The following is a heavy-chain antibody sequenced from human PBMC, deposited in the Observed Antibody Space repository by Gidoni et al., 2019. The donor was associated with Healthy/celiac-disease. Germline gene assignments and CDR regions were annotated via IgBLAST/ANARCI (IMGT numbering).Heavy chain of an antibody. D-gene: IGHD3-3*01. V-gene: IGHV3-64D*09. J-gene: IGHJ3*02. CDR2: ISSNGGST. CDR1: GFTFSSYA. Sequence: EVQLVESGGGLVQPGGSLRLSCSASGFTFSSYAMHWVRQAPGKGLEYVSAISSNGGSTYYADSVKGRFTISRDNSKNTLYLQMSSLRAEDTAVYYCVKLLRFLEWSSHAFDIWGQGTMVTVSS. CDR3: VKLLRFLEWSSHAFDI.